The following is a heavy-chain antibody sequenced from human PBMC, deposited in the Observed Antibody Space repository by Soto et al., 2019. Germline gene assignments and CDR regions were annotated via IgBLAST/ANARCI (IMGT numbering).Heavy chain of an antibody. D-gene: IGHD5-18*01. CDR1: GYTFTSYG. V-gene: IGHV1-18*01. CDR3: ARVGAFGDRYRIQLWLRDDY. Sequence: GASVKVSCKASGYTFTSYGISWVRQAPGQGLEWLGWISAYNGNTNYAQKLQGRVTMTTDTSTSTAYMELRSLRSDDTAVYYCARVGAFGDRYRIQLWLRDDYWGQGTLVTVSS. CDR2: ISAYNGNT. J-gene: IGHJ4*02.